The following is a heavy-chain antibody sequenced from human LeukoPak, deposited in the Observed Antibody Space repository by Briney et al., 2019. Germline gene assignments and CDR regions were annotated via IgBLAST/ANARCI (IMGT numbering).Heavy chain of an antibody. D-gene: IGHD2-2*01. CDR1: GFTFSSYS. V-gene: IGHV3-21*01. Sequence: GGSLRLSCAASGFTFSSYSMNWVRQAPGKGLEWVSSISSSSSYIYYADSVKGRFTISRDNAKNSLYLQMNSLRAEDTAVYYCTSRVVVPAAISDYWGQGTLVTVSP. CDR2: ISSSSSYI. CDR3: TSRVVVPAAISDY. J-gene: IGHJ4*02.